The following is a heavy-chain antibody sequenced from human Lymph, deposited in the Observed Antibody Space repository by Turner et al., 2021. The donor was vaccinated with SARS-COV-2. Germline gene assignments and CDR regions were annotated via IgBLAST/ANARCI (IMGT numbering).Heavy chain of an antibody. CDR3: ARVVVLRRAYFDY. D-gene: IGHD2-8*01. J-gene: IGHJ4*02. V-gene: IGHV4-30-4*01. Sequence: QVQLQESGPGLVKPSQTLSLTCTVSGGSISSGDYYWSWIRQPPGKGLEWIGYIYYSGSTYYNPSLKSRVTILVDTSKNQFSLKLSSVTAADTAVYYCARVVVLRRAYFDYWGQGTLVTVSS. CDR1: GGSISSGDYY. CDR2: IYYSGST.